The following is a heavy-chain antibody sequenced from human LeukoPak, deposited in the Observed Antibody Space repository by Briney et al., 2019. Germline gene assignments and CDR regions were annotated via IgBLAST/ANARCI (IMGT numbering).Heavy chain of an antibody. CDR1: GGSISSSTFY. D-gene: IGHD6-25*01. CDR3: ARLDRGINAAHFDY. Sequence: SETLSLTCTVSGGSISSSTFYWGWIRQPPGKGLEWIGIISYSGSTYYNPSLKSRVTISVDTSKNQFSLKLSSVTAADTAVYYCARLDRGINAAHFDYWGQGTLVTVSS. V-gene: IGHV4-39*01. CDR2: ISYSGST. J-gene: IGHJ4*02.